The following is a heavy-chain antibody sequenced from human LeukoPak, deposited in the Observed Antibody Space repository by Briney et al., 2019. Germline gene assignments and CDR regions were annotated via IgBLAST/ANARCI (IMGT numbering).Heavy chain of an antibody. D-gene: IGHD6-13*01. CDR3: AKAVGRISWSFDY. V-gene: IGHV3-30*18. CDR2: ISYDGSDK. CDR1: GFTFNTYA. Sequence: GGSLRLSCEASGFTFNTYAMHWVRQPPGKGLEWVALISYDGSDKIYTDFVKGRFTISRDNSESTLYLQTDSLRGDDAAVYYCAKAVGRISWSFDYWGQGALVTVSS. J-gene: IGHJ4*02.